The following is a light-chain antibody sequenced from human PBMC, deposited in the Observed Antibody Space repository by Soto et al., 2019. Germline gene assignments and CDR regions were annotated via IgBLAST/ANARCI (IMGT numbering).Light chain of an antibody. Sequence: AIQMTQSPSSLSASVGDRVTITCRASQAIRSDLAWYQQKPGMAPKFLIFAASNLQRGVPARFSGSGSGTDFTLTISSLQPEEFATYYCLQLYNYPRTFGQGTKV. CDR2: AAS. J-gene: IGKJ1*01. CDR1: QAIRSD. CDR3: LQLYNYPRT. V-gene: IGKV1-6*01.